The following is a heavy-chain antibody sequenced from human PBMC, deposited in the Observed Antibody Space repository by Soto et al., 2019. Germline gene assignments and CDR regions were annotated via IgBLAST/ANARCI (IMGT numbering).Heavy chain of an antibody. Sequence: QLVESGGGVAQPGRSLRLSCAASGFTFSRDTMHWVRQAPGKGLEWVAFIWNDGSNEYYADSVKGRAIISRDNPENTVYLQMNSLRGEDTAVYFCVRDAADSGYAFDIWGQGTMVTVSS. D-gene: IGHD3-10*01. CDR2: IWNDGSNE. V-gene: IGHV3-33*01. CDR3: VRDAADSGYAFDI. CDR1: GFTFSRDT. J-gene: IGHJ3*02.